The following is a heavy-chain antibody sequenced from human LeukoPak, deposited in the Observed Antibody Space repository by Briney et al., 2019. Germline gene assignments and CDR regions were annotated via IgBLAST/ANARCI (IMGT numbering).Heavy chain of an antibody. J-gene: IGHJ4*02. CDR2: TYYSGST. Sequence: SQTLSLTCTVSGGSISSGGYYWSWIRQHPGKGLEWIGYTYYSGSTYYNPSLKSRVTISVDTSKNQFSLKLSSVTAADTAVYYCARGKEGDYDSSGYYSYWGQGTLVTVSS. CDR1: GGSISSGGYY. D-gene: IGHD3-22*01. CDR3: ARGKEGDYDSSGYYSY. V-gene: IGHV4-31*03.